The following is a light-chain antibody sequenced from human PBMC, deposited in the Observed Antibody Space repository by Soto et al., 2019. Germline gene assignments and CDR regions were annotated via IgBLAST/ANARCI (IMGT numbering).Light chain of an antibody. CDR1: QSVSSSY. Sequence: IVLTQSPGTLSLSPGESATLSCSASQSVSSSYLAWYQEKPGQAPRLLIYGASSRATGIPDRFSGSGSGTDFALTISRLEPEAFAVYYCQQYGSSPFTFGPGTKVDIK. V-gene: IGKV3-20*01. CDR3: QQYGSSPFT. J-gene: IGKJ3*01. CDR2: GAS.